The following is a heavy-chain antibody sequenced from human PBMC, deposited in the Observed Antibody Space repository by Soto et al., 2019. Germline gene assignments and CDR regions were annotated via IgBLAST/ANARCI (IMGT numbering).Heavy chain of an antibody. CDR1: GYTLTELS. J-gene: IGHJ4*02. Sequence: ASVKVSCKVSGYTLTELSMHWVRQAPGKGLEWMGGFDPEDGETIYAQKFQGRVTMTEDTSTDTAYMELSSLRSEDTAVYYCATGLGYCISTSCSYFDYWGQGTLVTVSS. D-gene: IGHD2-2*01. V-gene: IGHV1-24*01. CDR3: ATGLGYCISTSCSYFDY. CDR2: FDPEDGET.